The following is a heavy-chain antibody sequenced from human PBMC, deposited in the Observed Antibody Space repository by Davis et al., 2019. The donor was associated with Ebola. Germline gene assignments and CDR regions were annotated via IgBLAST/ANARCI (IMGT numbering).Heavy chain of an antibody. V-gene: IGHV3-23*01. J-gene: IGHJ4*02. CDR2: ISASGADI. CDR1: GFTFSNYA. Sequence: GESLKISCAASGFTFSNYAMSWVRQAPGGGLEWVSGISASGADIKYADSVRGRFSISRDDSKNTLYLQMDSLRAEDTAVFYCARGGCGNGVCTRDFDYWGQGTLVTVSS. D-gene: IGHD2-8*01. CDR3: ARGGCGNGVCTRDFDY.